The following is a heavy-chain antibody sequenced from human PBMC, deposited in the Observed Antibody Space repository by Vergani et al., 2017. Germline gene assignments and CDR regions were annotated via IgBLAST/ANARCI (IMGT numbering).Heavy chain of an antibody. J-gene: IGHJ4*02. CDR3: ASVSASSSKYGGF. CDR2: IHPNSGDT. V-gene: IGHV1-2*02. CDR1: GNTFTGYY. D-gene: IGHD4-23*01. Sequence: QVQLVQSGAEVKKPAASVKVSCKASGNTFTGYYMHWVRQAPGQGLEWMGWIHPNSGDTNYAQKFQGRVTVTRDTSISTAYMDLSRLRADDTAVYYCASVSASSSKYGGFWGEGTVVTVSS.